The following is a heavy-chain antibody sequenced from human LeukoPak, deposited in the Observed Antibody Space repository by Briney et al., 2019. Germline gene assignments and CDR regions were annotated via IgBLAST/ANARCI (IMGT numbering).Heavy chain of an antibody. CDR3: ARSRGAYYYGSGRPFYYYYMDV. CDR1: GASISSGSYY. D-gene: IGHD3-10*01. CDR2: FYTSGST. J-gene: IGHJ6*03. Sequence: SETLSLTCSVSGASISSGSYYWNWIRQPAGKGLEWIGRFYTSGSTNYNPSLKSRVTISVDTSKNHFSLRLNSVTAADTAVYYCARSRGAYYYGSGRPFYYYYMDVWGKGTTVTISS. V-gene: IGHV4-61*02.